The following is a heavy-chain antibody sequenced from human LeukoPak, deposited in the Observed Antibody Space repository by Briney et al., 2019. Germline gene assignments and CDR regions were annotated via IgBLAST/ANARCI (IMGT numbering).Heavy chain of an antibody. D-gene: IGHD2-2*01. CDR3: AREGDCSSTSCTDYYYGMDV. CDR2: IYSGGST. Sequence: PGGSLRLSCAASGFTVSSNYMSWVRQAPGKGLEWVSVIYSGGSTYYADSVKGRFTISRDNSKNTLYLQMNSLRAEDTAVYYCAREGDCSSTSCTDYYYGMDVWGQGTTVTVSS. V-gene: IGHV3-66*01. CDR1: GFTVSSNY. J-gene: IGHJ6*02.